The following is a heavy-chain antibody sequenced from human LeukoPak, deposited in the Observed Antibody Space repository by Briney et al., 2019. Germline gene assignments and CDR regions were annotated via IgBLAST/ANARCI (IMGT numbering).Heavy chain of an antibody. CDR3: ARGDSSGWLPWDY. J-gene: IGHJ4*02. CDR2: IYYSGST. CDR1: GGSISSYY. D-gene: IGHD6-19*01. Sequence: SETMSLTCTVSGGSISSYYWSWIRQPPRKGQEWIGYIYYSGSTNYNPSLKSRVTISVDTSKNQFSLKLSSVTAADTAVYYCARGDSSGWLPWDYWGQGTLVTVYS. V-gene: IGHV4-59*01.